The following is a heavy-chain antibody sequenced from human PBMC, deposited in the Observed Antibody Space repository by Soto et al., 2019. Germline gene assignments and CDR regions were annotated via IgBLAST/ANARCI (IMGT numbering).Heavy chain of an antibody. J-gene: IGHJ4*02. CDR2: ISYFGTT. CDR1: GGSISDYF. V-gene: IGHV4-59*01. Sequence: QVQLQESGPGLVKPSETLSLTCSVSGGSISDYFSVWIRQPPGKGLEWIGQISYFGTTIYNASLEGRVSMSRDTSKNQSSRTLTSVTAADTAVYFCARCKKWDSSIATDHWGQGILVSVSS. D-gene: IGHD6-6*01. CDR3: ARCKKWDSSIATDH.